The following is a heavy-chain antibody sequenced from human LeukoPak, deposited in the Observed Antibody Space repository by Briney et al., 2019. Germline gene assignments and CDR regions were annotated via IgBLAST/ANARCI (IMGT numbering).Heavy chain of an antibody. V-gene: IGHV3-30*02. Sequence: GGSLRLSCAASGFTFSSYGMHWVRQAPGKGLEWVAFIRYDGSNKYYADSVKGRFTISRDNSKNTLYLQMNSLRAEDTAVYYCAKDRLGGTAMVTSLDYWGQGTLVTVSS. CDR1: GFTFSSYG. D-gene: IGHD5-18*01. J-gene: IGHJ4*02. CDR2: IRYDGSNK. CDR3: AKDRLGGTAMVTSLDY.